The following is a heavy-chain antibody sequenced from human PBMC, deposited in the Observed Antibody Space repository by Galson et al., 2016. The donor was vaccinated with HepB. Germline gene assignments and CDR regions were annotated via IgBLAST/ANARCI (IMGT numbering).Heavy chain of an antibody. Sequence: SETLSLTCTVSGGSISSYYWSWIRQPPGKGLEWIGYIQFRGSTNYNPSLESRATISVDSYKNQFSLKLSSVTATDTAVYYCARGYCSGGSCFLYYWGQGTPVTVSS. CDR1: GGSISSYY. CDR3: ARGYCSGGSCFLYY. CDR2: IQFRGST. V-gene: IGHV4-59*01. D-gene: IGHD2-15*01. J-gene: IGHJ4*02.